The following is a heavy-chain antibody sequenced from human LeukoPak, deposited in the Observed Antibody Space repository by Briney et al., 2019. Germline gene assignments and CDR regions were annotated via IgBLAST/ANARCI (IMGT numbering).Heavy chain of an antibody. Sequence: SETLSLTCTVSGGSISSSSYYWSWIRQPPGKGLEWIGYIYYSGSTNYNPSLKSRVTISVDTSKNQFSLKLSSVTAADTAVYYCARQRGNSGYGYWGQGTLVTVSS. V-gene: IGHV4-61*05. CDR1: GGSISSSSYY. CDR2: IYYSGST. D-gene: IGHD5-12*01. J-gene: IGHJ4*02. CDR3: ARQRGNSGYGY.